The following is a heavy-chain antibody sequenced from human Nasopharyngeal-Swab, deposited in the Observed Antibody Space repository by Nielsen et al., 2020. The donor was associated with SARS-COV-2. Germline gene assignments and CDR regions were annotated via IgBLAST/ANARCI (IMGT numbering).Heavy chain of an antibody. V-gene: IGHV3-64*02. CDR2: ISSNGGST. CDR3: ARHGLSGITIFGVVIPKNWFDP. D-gene: IGHD3-3*01. J-gene: IGHJ5*02. Sequence: WIRQPPGKGLEYVSAISSNGGSTYYADSVKGRFTISRDNSKNTLYLQMGSLRAEDMAVYYCARHGLSGITIFGVVIPKNWFDPWGQGTLVTVSS.